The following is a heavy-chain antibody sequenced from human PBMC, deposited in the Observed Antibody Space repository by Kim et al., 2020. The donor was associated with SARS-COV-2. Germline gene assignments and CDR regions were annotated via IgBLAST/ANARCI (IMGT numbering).Heavy chain of an antibody. Sequence: ASVKVSCKASGYTFTGYYMHWVRQAPGQGLEWMGWINPNSGGTNYAQKFQGRVTMTRDTSISTAYMELSRLRSDDTAVYYCARDGATYYYDSSGPAPWGQGTLVTVSS. V-gene: IGHV1-2*02. CDR3: ARDGATYYYDSSGPAP. J-gene: IGHJ5*02. D-gene: IGHD3-22*01. CDR1: GYTFTGYY. CDR2: INPNSGGT.